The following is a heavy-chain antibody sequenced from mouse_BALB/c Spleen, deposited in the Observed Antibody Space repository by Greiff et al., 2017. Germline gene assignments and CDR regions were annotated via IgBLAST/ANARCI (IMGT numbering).Heavy chain of an antibody. CDR1: GYSITSDYA. V-gene: IGHV3-2*02. Sequence: EVQLQESGPGLVKPSQSLSLTCTVTGYSITSDYAWNWIRQFPGNKLEWMGYISYSGSTSYNPSLKSRISITRDTSKNQFFLQLNSVTTEDTATYYCARNGNYGYWYFDVWGAGTTVTVSS. CDR2: ISYSGST. D-gene: IGHD2-1*01. J-gene: IGHJ1*01. CDR3: ARNGNYGYWYFDV.